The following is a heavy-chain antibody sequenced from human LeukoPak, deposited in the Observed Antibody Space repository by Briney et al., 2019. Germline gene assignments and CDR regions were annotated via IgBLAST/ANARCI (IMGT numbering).Heavy chain of an antibody. J-gene: IGHJ4*02. CDR2: INEDGNDK. D-gene: IGHD3-16*01. CDR3: AKDTYLALKGYFDY. V-gene: IGHV3-7*03. Sequence: GGSLRLSCAASGFTFTDYWMTWVRQAPGKGLEWVANINEDGNDKYYVDSVKGRFTISKDNAKNSLYLQMNSLRADDTALYYCAKDTYLALKGYFDYWGQGTLVTVSS. CDR1: GFTFTDYW.